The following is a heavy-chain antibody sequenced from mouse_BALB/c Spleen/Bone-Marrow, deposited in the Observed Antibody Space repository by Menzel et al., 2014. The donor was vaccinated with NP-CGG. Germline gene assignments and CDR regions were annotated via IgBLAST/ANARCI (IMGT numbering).Heavy chain of an antibody. CDR3: AREGAFYGNPFDF. V-gene: IGHV1-9*01. Sequence: SGAEVMKSGASVKISCRATGYRFSSFWIEWIKQRPGHGLEWIGKILPESGSTNYNEKFKGKATLSADTSSNAAYMQLSSLTSENSAVYFCAREGAFYGNPFDFWGQGTTLTVSS. D-gene: IGHD2-10*01. J-gene: IGHJ2*01. CDR1: GYRFSSFW. CDR2: ILPESGST.